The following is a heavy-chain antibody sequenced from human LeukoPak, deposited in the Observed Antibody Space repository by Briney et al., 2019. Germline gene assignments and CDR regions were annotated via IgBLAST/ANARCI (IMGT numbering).Heavy chain of an antibody. CDR1: GFTFNNYG. Sequence: PGGSLRLSCAASGFTFNNYGMHWVRQAPGKGLEWVAAIWYDGSNKYYADSVKGRFTISRDNSKNMLYLQMNSLRAEDTALYYCARGQEYYYDSSAYSKFDYWGQGTLVTVSS. CDR2: IWYDGSNK. V-gene: IGHV3-33*01. D-gene: IGHD3-22*01. CDR3: ARGQEYYYDSSAYSKFDY. J-gene: IGHJ4*02.